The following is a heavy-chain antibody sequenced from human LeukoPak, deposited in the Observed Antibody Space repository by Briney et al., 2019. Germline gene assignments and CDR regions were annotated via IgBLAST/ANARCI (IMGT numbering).Heavy chain of an antibody. CDR1: GYSFTSYW. Sequence: GESLKISCKGSGYSFTSYWIGWVRQMPGKSLEWMGIIYPGDSDTRYSPSFQGQVTISADKSISTAYLQWSSLKASDTAMYYRARHPLDYYDSSGYFAFDIWGQGTMVTVSS. CDR2: IYPGDSDT. D-gene: IGHD3-22*01. CDR3: ARHPLDYYDSSGYFAFDI. J-gene: IGHJ3*02. V-gene: IGHV5-51*01.